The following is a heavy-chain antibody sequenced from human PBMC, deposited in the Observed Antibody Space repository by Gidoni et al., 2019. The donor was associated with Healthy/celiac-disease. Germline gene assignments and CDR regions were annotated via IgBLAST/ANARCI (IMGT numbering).Heavy chain of an antibody. CDR3: ARLAVAALFDY. Sequence: DVQLVESGGGLVKPGGSLRLSCAASGFTFSSYSMNWVRQAPGKGLEWVSSISSSSSYIYYADSVKGRFTIYRDNAKNSLYLQMNSLRAEDTAVYYCARLAVAALFDYWGQGTLVTVSS. D-gene: IGHD6-6*01. CDR1: GFTFSSYS. J-gene: IGHJ4*02. CDR2: ISSSSSYI. V-gene: IGHV3-21*01.